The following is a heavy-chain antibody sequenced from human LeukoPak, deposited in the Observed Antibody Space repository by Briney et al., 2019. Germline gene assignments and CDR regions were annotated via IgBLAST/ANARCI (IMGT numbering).Heavy chain of an antibody. J-gene: IGHJ6*02. CDR2: IYYSGST. Sequence: SETLSLTCTVSGGSISSYYWSWIRQPPGKGLEGIGYIYYSGSTNYNPSLKSRVTISVDTSKNQFSLKLSSVAAADTAVYYCARVSLRDYYYGMDVWGQGNPVTVSS. V-gene: IGHV4-59*01. CDR3: ARVSLRDYYYGMDV. CDR1: GGSISSYY.